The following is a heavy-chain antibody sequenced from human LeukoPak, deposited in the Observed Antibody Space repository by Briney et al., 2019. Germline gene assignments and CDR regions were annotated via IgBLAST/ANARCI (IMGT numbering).Heavy chain of an antibody. CDR2: IYYSGST. V-gene: IGHV4-61*01. CDR1: GYSISSGYY. D-gene: IGHD1-1*01. CDR3: ARGRSPERDYYYYYYMDI. Sequence: PSETLSLTCTVSGYSISSGYYWGWIRQPPGKGLAWIGYIYYSGSTNYNPSLKSRVTISVDTSKNQFSLKLSSVTAADTAVYYCARGRSPERDYYYYYYMDIWGKGTTVTVSS. J-gene: IGHJ6*03.